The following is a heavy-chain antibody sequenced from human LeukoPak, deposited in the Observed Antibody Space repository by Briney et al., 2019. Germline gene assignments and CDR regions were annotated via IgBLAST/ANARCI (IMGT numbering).Heavy chain of an antibody. CDR1: GGSFSGYY. J-gene: IGHJ5*02. Sequence: SETLSLTCAVYGGSFSGYYWSWIRQPPGKGLEWIGEINHSRSTNYNPSLKSRVTISVDTSKNQFSLKLSSVTAADTAVYYCARGKQYYDILTGYYTPSRWFDPWGQGTLVTVSS. CDR2: INHSRST. V-gene: IGHV4-34*01. D-gene: IGHD3-9*01. CDR3: ARGKQYYDILTGYYTPSRWFDP.